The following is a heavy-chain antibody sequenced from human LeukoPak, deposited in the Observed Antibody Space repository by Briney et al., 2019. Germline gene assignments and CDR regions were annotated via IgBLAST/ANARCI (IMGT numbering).Heavy chain of an antibody. J-gene: IGHJ1*01. CDR2: ISSSSSYI. CDR1: GFTFSSYS. D-gene: IGHD3-22*01. V-gene: IGHV3-21*04. Sequence: GGSLRLSCAASGFTFSSYSMNWVRQAPGKGLEWVSSISSSSSYIYYADSVKGRFTISRDNSKNTLYLQMNSLRAEDTAVYYCATSSTPGDYYDSSGPKYFQHWGQGTLVTVSS. CDR3: ATSSTPGDYYDSSGPKYFQH.